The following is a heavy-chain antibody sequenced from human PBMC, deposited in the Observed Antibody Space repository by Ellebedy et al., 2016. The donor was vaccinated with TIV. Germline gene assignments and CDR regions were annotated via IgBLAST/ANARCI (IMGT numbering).Heavy chain of an antibody. CDR3: ARVAAVGTPDF. D-gene: IGHD4-23*01. CDR2: INEDGTIR. J-gene: IGHJ4*02. V-gene: IGHV3-74*01. CDR1: GFRFSKFW. Sequence: GESLKISXSASGFRFSKFWMHWVRRVPGKGLVWVSRINEDGTIRNYADSVKGRFTISRDNAENKLYLQMNSLRADDTAVYFCARVAAVGTPDFWGQGSLVTVSS.